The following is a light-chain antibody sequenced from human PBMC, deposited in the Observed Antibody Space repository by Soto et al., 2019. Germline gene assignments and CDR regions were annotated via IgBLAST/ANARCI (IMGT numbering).Light chain of an antibody. CDR2: GAS. Sequence: EIVMTQSPATLSVSAGERATLSCRASQSVFSNLAWYQQKPGQAPRLLIYGASTRATGIPVRFSGSGSGTEFTLTISSLQSEDFAVSYCQQYNNWPITFGQGTRLEIK. CDR1: QSVFSN. J-gene: IGKJ5*01. V-gene: IGKV3-15*01. CDR3: QQYNNWPIT.